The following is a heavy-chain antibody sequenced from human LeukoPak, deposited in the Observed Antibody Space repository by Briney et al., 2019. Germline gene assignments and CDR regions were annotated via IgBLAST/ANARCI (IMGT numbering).Heavy chain of an antibody. CDR3: ARYTTANCFDP. CDR2: IDPGGDAI. V-gene: IGHV3-7*05. J-gene: IGHJ5*02. D-gene: IGHD2/OR15-2a*01. CDR1: GFTFSTYW. Sequence: GSLRLSCAASGFTFSTYWMSWVRQAPGKGLEWVATIDPGGDAIFYVDSVKGRFTISRDKANNSLYLQMNDVRAEDTAVYYCARYTTANCFDPWGQGTLVTVSS.